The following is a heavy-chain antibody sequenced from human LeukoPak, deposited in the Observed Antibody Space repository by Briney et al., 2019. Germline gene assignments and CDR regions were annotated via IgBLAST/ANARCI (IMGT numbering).Heavy chain of an antibody. V-gene: IGHV4-4*07. Sequence: SETLSLTCTVSGGSISSYYWSWIRQPAGKALEWIGRISSRGNTHYNPSLKSRVTMTVDTSKNQFSLRLSSVTAADTAIYYCARAVAGTADFDFWGQGTLVTVSS. CDR3: ARAVAGTADFDF. D-gene: IGHD6-19*01. CDR2: ISSRGNT. CDR1: GGSISSYY. J-gene: IGHJ4*02.